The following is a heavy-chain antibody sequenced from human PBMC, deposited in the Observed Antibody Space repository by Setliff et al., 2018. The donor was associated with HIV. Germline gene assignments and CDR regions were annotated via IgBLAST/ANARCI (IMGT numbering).Heavy chain of an antibody. D-gene: IGHD2-15*01. Sequence: VASVKVSCKASGGTFRNYAISWVRQAPGQGLEWMGGIIPIVGTPHYAQKFQGRGTITADESTNTAYMELSSLRSEDTAIYFCARNSSASRTPPLHWGKGTLVTVSS. J-gene: IGHJ4*02. CDR3: ARNSSASRTPPLH. CDR2: IIPIVGTP. CDR1: GGTFRNYA. V-gene: IGHV1-69*13.